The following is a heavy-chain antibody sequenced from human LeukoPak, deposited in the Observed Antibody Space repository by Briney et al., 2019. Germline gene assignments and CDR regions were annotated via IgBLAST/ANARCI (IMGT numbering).Heavy chain of an antibody. CDR2: IYTSGST. CDR3: ARDQIGYCSSTSCIYYYYMDV. CDR1: GGSISSGSYY. J-gene: IGHJ6*03. Sequence: PSQTLSLTCTVSGGSISSGSYYWSWIRQPAGKGLEWIGRIYTSGSTNYNPSLKSRVTISVDTSKNQFSLKLSSVTAADTAVYYCARDQIGYCSSTSCIYYYYMDVWGKGTTVTVSS. D-gene: IGHD2-2*01. V-gene: IGHV4-61*02.